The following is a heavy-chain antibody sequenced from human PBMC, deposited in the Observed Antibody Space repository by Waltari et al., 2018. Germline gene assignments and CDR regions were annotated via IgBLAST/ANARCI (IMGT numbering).Heavy chain of an antibody. D-gene: IGHD3-22*01. J-gene: IGHJ4*02. Sequence: QVQLQQWGAGLLKPSETLSLTYAVYGGSFSGYYWSWIRQPPGKGLEWIGEINHSGSTNYNPSLKSRVTISVDTSKNQFSLKLSSVTAADTAVYYCAFDGYDSSGYLSADYGGQGTLVTVSS. V-gene: IGHV4-34*01. CDR1: GGSFSGYY. CDR2: INHSGST. CDR3: AFDGYDSSGYLSADY.